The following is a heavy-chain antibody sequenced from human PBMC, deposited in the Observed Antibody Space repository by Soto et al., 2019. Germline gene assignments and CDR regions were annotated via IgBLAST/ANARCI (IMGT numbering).Heavy chain of an antibody. J-gene: IGHJ4*02. CDR2: VSHVDDNK. D-gene: IGHD3-22*01. CDR1: GLTFNRFT. CDR3: ARDRYDSSLSPLDY. V-gene: IGHV3-30-3*01. Sequence: PGGSLRLSCAASGLTFNRFTFHWVRQAPGRGLEWVAVVSHVDDNKYYADSVRGRFTISRDNSKNSLYLQMNSLRAEDTAVYYCARDRYDSSLSPLDYWGQGTLVTVSS.